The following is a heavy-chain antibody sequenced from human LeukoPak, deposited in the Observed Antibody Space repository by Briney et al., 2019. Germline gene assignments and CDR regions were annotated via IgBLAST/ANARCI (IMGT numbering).Heavy chain of an antibody. Sequence: SETLSLTCTVTGGFNSSSRYYWGWIRQPPGKGLEWIGCIYYSGSTYYNPSLKSRVTISVDTSKNQFSLKLSSVTAADTAVDYCARADYDILTGSNWFDPWGQGTLVTVSS. J-gene: IGHJ5*02. CDR1: GGFNSSSRYY. D-gene: IGHD3-9*01. CDR2: IYYSGST. V-gene: IGHV4-39*07. CDR3: ARADYDILTGSNWFDP.